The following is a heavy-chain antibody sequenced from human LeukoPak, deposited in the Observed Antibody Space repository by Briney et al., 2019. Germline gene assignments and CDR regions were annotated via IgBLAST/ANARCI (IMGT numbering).Heavy chain of an antibody. CDR3: ARDRLSTSRYRRLENWFDP. V-gene: IGHV1-2*02. D-gene: IGHD2/OR15-2a*01. J-gene: IGHJ5*02. CDR2: IHTNTGGT. Sequence: ASVKVSCKASGYTFSDYYIHWVRQAPGQGLEWMGWIHTNTGGTNSPQKFQGRVTLTRDTSTTTAYMQLSRLRSDDTAVYYCARDRLSTSRYRRLENWFDPWGQGTLVTVSS. CDR1: GYTFSDYY.